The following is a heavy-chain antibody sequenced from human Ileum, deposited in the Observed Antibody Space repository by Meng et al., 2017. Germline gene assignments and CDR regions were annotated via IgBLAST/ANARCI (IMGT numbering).Heavy chain of an antibody. V-gene: IGHV4-30-4*01. CDR1: GGSISSGDYY. Sequence: QVQLQESGPRLVKPSQTLSLTCTVSGGSISSGDYYWSWVRQSPGKGPEWIGYIYSNGNTYSSPSLRGRLMISIDTSKNQFSLKLSSVTAADTAVYYCARAPKYCTNAVCSRPLDSWGQGTLVTVSS. CDR3: ARAPKYCTNAVCSRPLDS. D-gene: IGHD2-8*01. CDR2: IYSNGNT. J-gene: IGHJ4*02.